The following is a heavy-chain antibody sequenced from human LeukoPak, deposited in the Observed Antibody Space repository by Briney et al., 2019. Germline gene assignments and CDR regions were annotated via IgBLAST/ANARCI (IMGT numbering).Heavy chain of an antibody. D-gene: IGHD3-22*01. CDR2: IYYSGST. V-gene: IGHV4-59*01. CDR3: ARSSEGRYYYDSSGYSYYYYYMDV. CDR1: GGSISSYY. Sequence: MRSETLSLTCTVSGGSISSYYWSWIRQPPGKGLEWIGYIYYSGSTYYNPSLKSRVTISVDTSKNQFSLKLNSVTAADTAVYYCARSSEGRYYYDSSGYSYYYYYMDVWGKGTTVTISS. J-gene: IGHJ6*03.